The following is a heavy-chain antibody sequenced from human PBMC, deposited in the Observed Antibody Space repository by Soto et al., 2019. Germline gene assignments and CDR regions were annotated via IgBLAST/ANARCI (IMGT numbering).Heavy chain of an antibody. CDR2: INPSGDHT. V-gene: IGHV1-46*01. J-gene: IGHJ5*02. CDR1: GYTFRSYY. Sequence: ASVPVSCKASGYTFRSYYLQWVRQAPGQGLEWMGIINPSGDHTSYEEKFHGRITMTSDTSTSTVYMELSSLRSDDTAVYYCNKYSGSLSIPAALGQGTLVTVSS. D-gene: IGHD1-26*01. CDR3: NKYSGSLSIPAA.